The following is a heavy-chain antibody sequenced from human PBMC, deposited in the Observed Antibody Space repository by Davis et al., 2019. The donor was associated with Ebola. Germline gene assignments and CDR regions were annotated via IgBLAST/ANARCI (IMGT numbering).Heavy chain of an antibody. CDR2: IKQDGSEK. CDR3: AKDRWAGYSYGRGDY. D-gene: IGHD5-18*01. CDR1: GFTFSSYW. V-gene: IGHV3-7*01. Sequence: GGSLRLSCAASGFTFSSYWMSWVRQAPGKGLEWVANIKQDGSEKYYVDSVKGRFTISRDNSKNTLYLQMNSLRAEDTAVYYCAKDRWAGYSYGRGDYWGQGTLVTVSS. J-gene: IGHJ4*02.